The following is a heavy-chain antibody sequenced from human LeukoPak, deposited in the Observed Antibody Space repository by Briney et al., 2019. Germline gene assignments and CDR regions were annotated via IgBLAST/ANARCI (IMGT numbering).Heavy chain of an antibody. D-gene: IGHD3-22*01. CDR1: GGSISGSNW. CDR3: ATTLYYYDSSGSNAFDI. J-gene: IGHJ3*02. Sequence: SETLSLTCAVSGGSISGSNWWSWVRQPPGKGLEWIGEINHSGSTNYNPSLKSRVTISVDTSKNQFSLKLSSVTAADTAVYYCATTLYYYDSSGSNAFDIWGQGTMVTVSS. CDR2: INHSGST. V-gene: IGHV4-4*02.